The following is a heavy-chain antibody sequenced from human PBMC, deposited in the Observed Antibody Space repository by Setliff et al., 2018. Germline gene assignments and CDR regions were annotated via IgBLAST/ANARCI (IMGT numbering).Heavy chain of an antibody. Sequence: LSLTCAVYGGSFSGYYWSWIRQPPGKGLEWIGEINHSGSTNYNPSLKSRVTISVDTSKNQFSLKLSSVTAADTAVYYCARVDNFWSGPIDYWGQGTPVTVSS. CDR2: INHSGST. CDR1: GGSFSGYY. D-gene: IGHD3-3*01. CDR3: ARVDNFWSGPIDY. J-gene: IGHJ4*02. V-gene: IGHV4-34*01.